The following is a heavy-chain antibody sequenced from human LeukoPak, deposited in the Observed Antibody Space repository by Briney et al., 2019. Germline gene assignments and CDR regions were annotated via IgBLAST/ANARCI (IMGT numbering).Heavy chain of an antibody. CDR1: GFTFSSYW. V-gene: IGHV3-74*01. D-gene: IGHD4-17*01. Sequence: GGSLRLSCAASGFTFSSYWMNWVRQAPGKGLVWVSRIASDGSSTTYADSVKGRFSISRDNAKNTLYLQMNSLRDEDTAVYYCARDRDSGDYTAAPGDYWGQGTLVTVSS. J-gene: IGHJ4*02. CDR2: IASDGSST. CDR3: ARDRDSGDYTAAPGDY.